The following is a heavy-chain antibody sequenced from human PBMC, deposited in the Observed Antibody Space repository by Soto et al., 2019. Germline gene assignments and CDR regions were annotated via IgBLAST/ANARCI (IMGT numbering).Heavy chain of an antibody. D-gene: IGHD6-6*01. CDR2: IIPIFGTA. CDR1: GGTFSSYA. CDR3: ARVSRREYSSSYYYYYGMDV. Sequence: SVKVSCKASGGTFSSYAISWVRQAPGQGLEWMGGIIPIFGTANYAQKFQGRVTITADESTSTAYMELSSLRSEDTAVYYCARVSRREYSSSYYYYYGMDVWGQGTTVTVSS. V-gene: IGHV1-69*13. J-gene: IGHJ6*02.